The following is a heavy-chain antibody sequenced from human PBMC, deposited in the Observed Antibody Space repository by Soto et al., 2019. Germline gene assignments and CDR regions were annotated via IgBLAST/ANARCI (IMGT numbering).Heavy chain of an antibody. Sequence: EVQLVESGGGLVQPGGSLRLSCAASGFTFSSYWMHWVRQDPGKGLVWVSRINSDGSSTSYADSVKGRFTISRDNAKNTLYLQMNSLRAEDTAVYYGVRTSLVVAAATREDYWGQGTLVTVSS. CDR3: VRTSLVVAAATREDY. V-gene: IGHV3-74*01. CDR1: GFTFSSYW. J-gene: IGHJ4*02. D-gene: IGHD2-15*01. CDR2: INSDGSST.